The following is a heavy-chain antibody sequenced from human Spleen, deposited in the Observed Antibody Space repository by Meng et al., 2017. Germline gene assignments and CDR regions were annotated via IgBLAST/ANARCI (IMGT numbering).Heavy chain of an antibody. V-gene: IGHV3-23*01. Sequence: GESLKISCAASGFTFSSYAMSWVRQAPGKGLEWVSAISGSGGSTYYADSVKGRFTISRVNSKNTLFLQMNSLRGEDTAGYYGKGKPDRRVVDYWGQGTLVTVSS. CDR2: ISGSGGST. CDR1: GFTFSSYA. J-gene: IGHJ4*02. D-gene: IGHD1-14*01. CDR3: KGKPDRRVVDY.